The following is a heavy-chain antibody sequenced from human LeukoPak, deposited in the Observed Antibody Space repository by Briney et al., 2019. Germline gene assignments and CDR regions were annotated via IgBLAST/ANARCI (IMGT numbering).Heavy chain of an antibody. D-gene: IGHD6-19*01. V-gene: IGHV3-7*01. CDR1: GFSFGSYW. J-gene: IGHJ4*02. CDR3: ARDSAGALDY. Sequence: GGSLRLSCAASGFSFGSYWMGWVRQAPGKGLEWVANINQDGTTKHYLDSVKGRFAISRDNPKNSVYLQMDSLKVEDMAVYHCARDSAGALDYWGQGNPVTVSS. CDR2: INQDGTTK.